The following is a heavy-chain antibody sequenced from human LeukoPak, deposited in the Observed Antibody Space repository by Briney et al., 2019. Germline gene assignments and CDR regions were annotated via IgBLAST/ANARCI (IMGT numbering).Heavy chain of an antibody. D-gene: IGHD3-9*01. J-gene: IGHJ4*02. CDR3: AREVAYDILTGCLDY. V-gene: IGHV3-23*01. CDR1: GFTFSRYA. Sequence: GGSLRLSCAASGFTFSRYAMSWVRQAPGKGLEWVSAISGSGGSTYYADSVKGRFTISRDNSKNTLYLQMNSLRAEDAAVYYCAREVAYDILTGCLDYWGQGTLVTVSS. CDR2: ISGSGGST.